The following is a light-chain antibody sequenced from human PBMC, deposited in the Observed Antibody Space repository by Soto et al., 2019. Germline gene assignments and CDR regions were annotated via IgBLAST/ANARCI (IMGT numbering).Light chain of an antibody. J-gene: IGLJ1*01. CDR3: SSYAGSNNLPV. CDR2: EVS. V-gene: IGLV2-8*01. CDR1: SSDVGGYNY. Sequence: QSVLTPPPSASGSPGQSVTISCTGTSSDVGGYNYVSWYQQHPGKAPKLMIYEVSKRPSGVPDRFSGSKSGNTASLTVSGFQAEDEADYYCSSYAGSNNLPVFGTGTKVTVL.